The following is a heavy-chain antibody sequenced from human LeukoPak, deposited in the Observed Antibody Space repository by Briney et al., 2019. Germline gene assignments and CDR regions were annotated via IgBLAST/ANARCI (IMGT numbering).Heavy chain of an antibody. V-gene: IGHV4-38-2*02. CDR3: AGTASRITIFGVVIIPRPFRY. CDR2: IYHSGST. CDR1: GYSISSGYY. D-gene: IGHD3-3*01. J-gene: IGHJ4*02. Sequence: SETLSLTCTVSGYSISSGYYWGWIRQPPGKGLEWIGSIYHSGSTYYNPSLKSRVTISVDTSKNQFSLKLSSVAAADTAVYYCAGTASRITIFGVVIIPRPFRYWGQGTLVTVSS.